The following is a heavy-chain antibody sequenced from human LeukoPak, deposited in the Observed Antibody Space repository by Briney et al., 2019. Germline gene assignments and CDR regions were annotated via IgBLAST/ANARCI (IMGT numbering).Heavy chain of an antibody. J-gene: IGHJ4*02. Sequence: SETLSLTCTVSGGSISSSSYYWGWIRQPPGKGLEWIGSIYHSGSTYYNPSLKSRVTISVDTSKNQFSLKLSSVTAADTAVYYCARDWSGPEDWGQGTLVTVSS. CDR1: GGSISSSSYY. D-gene: IGHD3-3*01. CDR3: ARDWSGPED. CDR2: IYHSGST. V-gene: IGHV4-39*07.